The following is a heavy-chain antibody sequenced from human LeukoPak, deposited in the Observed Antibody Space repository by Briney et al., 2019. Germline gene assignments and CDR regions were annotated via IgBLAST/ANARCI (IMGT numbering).Heavy chain of an antibody. Sequence: SETLSLTCTVSGYSMSSGYYWGWIRQPPERGLEWIGSMYHTGSTYYNPSLKSRVTISVDTSKNQFYLKLSSVTAADTAVYYCARDLMYSSGWYWFDPWGQGTLVTVSS. CDR2: MYHTGST. D-gene: IGHD6-19*01. V-gene: IGHV4-38-2*02. CDR3: ARDLMYSSGWYWFDP. CDR1: GYSMSSGYY. J-gene: IGHJ5*02.